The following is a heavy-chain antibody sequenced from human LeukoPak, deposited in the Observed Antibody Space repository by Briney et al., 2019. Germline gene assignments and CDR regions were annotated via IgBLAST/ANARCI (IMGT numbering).Heavy chain of an antibody. D-gene: IGHD2-2*01. CDR2: ISASNGNT. CDR3: AIVVPAASDAFDI. Sequence: ASVKVSCKGSGYTFTSYGISWVRHGPGQGLGWVWWISASNGNTNYAQKLQGRVTLTTDTSTSTAYMELRSLRSVDTAVYYCAIVVPAASDAFDIGGEGTMLTLSS. V-gene: IGHV1-18*01. CDR1: GYTFTSYG. J-gene: IGHJ3*02.